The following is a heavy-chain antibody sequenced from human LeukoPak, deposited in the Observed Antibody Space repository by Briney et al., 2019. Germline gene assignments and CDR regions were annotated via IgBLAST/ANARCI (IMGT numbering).Heavy chain of an antibody. Sequence: GGSLRLSCEASGFTFDKYGMSWVRQAPGKGLEWVSGIDWNGGSTAYADSVKGRFTISRDNAKNSLYLQMNSLRAEDTAVYYCARDSSYYYMDVWGKGTTVTISS. CDR3: ARDSSYYYMDV. D-gene: IGHD2-15*01. V-gene: IGHV3-20*04. CDR2: IDWNGGST. J-gene: IGHJ6*03. CDR1: GFTFDKYG.